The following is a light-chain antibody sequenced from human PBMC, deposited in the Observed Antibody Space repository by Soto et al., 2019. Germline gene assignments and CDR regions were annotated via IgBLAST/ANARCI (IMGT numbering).Light chain of an antibody. J-gene: IGLJ3*02. CDR3: QTWGTGIRV. V-gene: IGLV4-69*01. CDR1: SGHSSNS. CDR2: INSDGSH. Sequence: QLVLTQLPSVSASLGASVRLTCTLSSGHSSNSIAWHQQQPEKGPRYLMKINSDGSHNKGDGIPDRFSGSSSGAERYLTISSLQSDDEADYYCQTWGTGIRVFGGGTKLTVL.